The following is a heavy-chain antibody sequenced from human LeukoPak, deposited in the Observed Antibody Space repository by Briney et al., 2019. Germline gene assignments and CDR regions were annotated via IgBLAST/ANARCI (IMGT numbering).Heavy chain of an antibody. V-gene: IGHV5-51*01. J-gene: IGHJ3*02. CDR2: IYPGDSDT. CDR1: GFSFGDYA. Sequence: GGSLRLSCIASGFSFGDYAMSWVRQAPGKGLEWMGIIYPGDSDTRYSPSFQGQVTISADKSISTAYLQWSSLKASDTAMYYCARHSSGQADAFDIWGQGTMVTVSS. CDR3: ARHSSGQADAFDI. D-gene: IGHD6-19*01.